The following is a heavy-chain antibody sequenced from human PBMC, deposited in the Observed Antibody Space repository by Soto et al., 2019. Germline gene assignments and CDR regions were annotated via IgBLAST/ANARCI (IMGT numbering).Heavy chain of an antibody. CDR2: IGTAGDT. CDR3: ARDLGYCSGGSCPYYMDV. Sequence: GGSLRLSCAASGFTFSSYDMHWVRQATGKGLEWVSAIGTAGDTYYPGSVKGRFTISRENAKNSLYLQMNSLRAGDTAVYYCARDLGYCSGGSCPYYMDVWGKGTTVTVSS. J-gene: IGHJ6*03. D-gene: IGHD2-15*01. CDR1: GFTFSSYD. V-gene: IGHV3-13*01.